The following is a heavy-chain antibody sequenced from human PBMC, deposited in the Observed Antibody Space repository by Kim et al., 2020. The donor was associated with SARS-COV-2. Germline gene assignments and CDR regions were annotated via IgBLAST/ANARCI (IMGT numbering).Heavy chain of an antibody. V-gene: IGHV3-9*01. CDR1: GFTFDDYA. CDR2: ISWNSGSI. D-gene: IGHD3-22*01. CDR3: AKFYDSSGYYPNDAFDI. J-gene: IGHJ3*02. Sequence: SLRLSCAASGFTFDDYAMHWVRQAPGKGLEWVSGISWNSGSIGYADSVKGRFTISRDNAKNSLYLQMNSLRAEDTALYYCAKFYDSSGYYPNDAFDIWGQGTMVTVSS.